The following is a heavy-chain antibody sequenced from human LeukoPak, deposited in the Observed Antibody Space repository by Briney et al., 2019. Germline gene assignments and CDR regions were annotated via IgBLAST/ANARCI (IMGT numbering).Heavy chain of an antibody. J-gene: IGHJ4*02. D-gene: IGHD3-10*01. CDR2: IYYSGST. CDR3: AIRGVILPLYY. V-gene: IGHV4-59*12. CDR1: GGSISSYY. Sequence: PSETLSLTCTVSGGSISSYYWSWIRQPPGKGLEWIGYIYYSGSTNYNPSLKSRVTISVDTSKNQFSLKLSSVTAADTAVYYCAIRGVILPLYYWGQGTLVTVSS.